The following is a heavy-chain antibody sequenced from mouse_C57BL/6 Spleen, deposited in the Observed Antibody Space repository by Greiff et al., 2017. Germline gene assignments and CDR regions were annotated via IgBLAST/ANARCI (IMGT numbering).Heavy chain of an antibody. Sequence: VQLQQSGAELARPGASVKMSCKASGYTFTSYTMHWVKQRPGQGLEWIGYINPSSGYTKYNQKFKDKATLTADKSSSTAYMQLSSLTSEDSAVYYCARSLPYYGSSYDYYAMDYWGQGTSVTVSS. J-gene: IGHJ4*01. CDR2: INPSSGYT. CDR3: ARSLPYYGSSYDYYAMDY. D-gene: IGHD1-1*01. CDR1: GYTFTSYT. V-gene: IGHV1-4*01.